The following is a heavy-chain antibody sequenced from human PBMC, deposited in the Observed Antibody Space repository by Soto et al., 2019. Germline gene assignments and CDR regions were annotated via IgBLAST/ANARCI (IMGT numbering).Heavy chain of an antibody. Sequence: GASVKVSCKASGGTFSSYAISWVRQAPGQGLEWMGGIIPIFGIANYAQKFQGRVTITADESTSTAYMELSSLRSEDTAVYYCARGRIAVAAPFDYWGQGTLVTVSS. CDR1: GGTFSSYA. CDR2: IIPIFGIA. D-gene: IGHD6-19*01. V-gene: IGHV1-69*13. CDR3: ARGRIAVAAPFDY. J-gene: IGHJ4*02.